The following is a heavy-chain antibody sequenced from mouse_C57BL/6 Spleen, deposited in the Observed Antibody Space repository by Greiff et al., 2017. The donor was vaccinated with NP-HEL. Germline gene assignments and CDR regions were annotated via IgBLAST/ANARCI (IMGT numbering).Heavy chain of an antibody. J-gene: IGHJ2*01. CDR1: GYTFTDYY. V-gene: IGHV1-26*01. Sequence: VQLQQSGPELVKPGASVKISCKASGYTFTDYYMNWVKQSHGKSLEWIGDINPNNGGTSYNQKFKGKATLTVDKSSSTAYMELRSLTSEDSAVYYCAIDYYGSSYGDYWGQGTTLTVSS. D-gene: IGHD1-1*01. CDR3: AIDYYGSSYGDY. CDR2: INPNNGGT.